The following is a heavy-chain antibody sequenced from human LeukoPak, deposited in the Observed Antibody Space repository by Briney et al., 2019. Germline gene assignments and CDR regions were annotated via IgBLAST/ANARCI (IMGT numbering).Heavy chain of an antibody. D-gene: IGHD3-10*01. CDR1: GFTFSSYW. CDR3: ARSDSPLWFGELLG. V-gene: IGHV3-20*01. CDR2: INWNGGST. Sequence: GGSLRLSCAASGFTFSSYWMSWVRQAPGKGLEWVSGINWNGGSTGYADSVKGRFTISRDNAKNSLYLQMNSLRAEDTALYHCARSDSPLWFGELLGWGQGTLVTVSS. J-gene: IGHJ4*02.